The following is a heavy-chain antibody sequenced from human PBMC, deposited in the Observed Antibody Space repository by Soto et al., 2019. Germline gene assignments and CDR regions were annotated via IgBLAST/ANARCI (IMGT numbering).Heavy chain of an antibody. Sequence: GXSVKVSCKASGYTFTGYYMHWVRQAPVQGLEWMGWINPNSGGTNYAQKFQGRVTMTRDTSISTAYMELSRLRSDDTAVYYCAREGDYDIYASYYGMDVWGQGTTVTVSS. V-gene: IGHV1-2*02. CDR2: INPNSGGT. J-gene: IGHJ6*02. CDR1: GYTFTGYY. D-gene: IGHD3-9*01. CDR3: AREGDYDIYASYYGMDV.